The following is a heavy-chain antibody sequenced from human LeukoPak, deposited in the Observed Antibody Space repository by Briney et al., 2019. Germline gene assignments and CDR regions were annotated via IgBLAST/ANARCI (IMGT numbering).Heavy chain of an antibody. J-gene: IGHJ4*02. D-gene: IGHD2-15*01. CDR3: ARHGGSGTFDY. CDR2: IYYSGST. CDR1: GGSISSSSYY. V-gene: IGHV4-39*01. Sequence: SETLSLTCTVSGGSISSSSYYWGWIRQPPGTGLEWIGSIYYSGSTYYNPSLKSRVTISVDTSKNQFSLKLSSVTAADTAVYYCARHGGSGTFDYWGQGTLVTVSS.